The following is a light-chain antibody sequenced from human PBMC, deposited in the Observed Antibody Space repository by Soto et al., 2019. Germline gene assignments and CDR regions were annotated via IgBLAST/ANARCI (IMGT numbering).Light chain of an antibody. CDR1: QSVGTY. V-gene: IGKV3-11*01. CDR2: DVS. CDR3: QRRTIWPVA. Sequence: EIVLTQSPATLSLSPGERATLSCRASQSVGTYLAWYQQKPGQSPRLLMFDVSNRATGIPARFSGSGSGTDFTLTISRREPEDFGVYYCQRRTIWPVAFGQGTRLEIK. J-gene: IGKJ5*01.